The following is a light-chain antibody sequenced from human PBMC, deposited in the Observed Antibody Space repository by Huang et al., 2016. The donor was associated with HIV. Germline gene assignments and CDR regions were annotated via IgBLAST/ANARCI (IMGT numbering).Light chain of an antibody. V-gene: IGKV2-28*01. CDR3: MQARQMWT. CDR1: ESLLQSNGYSY. CDR2: LAS. J-gene: IGKJ1*01. Sequence: DIVTTQSPLSLPVTPGEPASISCRSSESLLQSNGYSYVDWYLQKPGQSPQLLIYLASNRASGVPDRFSGSGSGTDFTLKISRVEAEDVGVYYCMQARQMWTFGQGTKVEI.